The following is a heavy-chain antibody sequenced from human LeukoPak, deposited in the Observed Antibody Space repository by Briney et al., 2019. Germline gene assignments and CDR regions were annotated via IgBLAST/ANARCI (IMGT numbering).Heavy chain of an antibody. Sequence: SETLSLTCTVSGGSTSSYYWSWIRQPPGKGLEWIGYIYYSGSTNYNPSLKSRVTISVDTSKNQFSLKLSSVTAADTAVYYCARVGHSSGYDPFDYWGQGTLVTVSS. V-gene: IGHV4-59*01. CDR2: IYYSGST. J-gene: IGHJ4*02. CDR3: ARVGHSSGYDPFDY. CDR1: GGSTSSYY. D-gene: IGHD3-22*01.